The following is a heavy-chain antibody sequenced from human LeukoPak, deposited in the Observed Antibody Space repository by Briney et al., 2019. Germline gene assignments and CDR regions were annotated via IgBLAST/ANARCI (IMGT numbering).Heavy chain of an antibody. D-gene: IGHD6-13*01. CDR3: VGAAAGTLLPGVDY. J-gene: IGHJ4*02. CDR2: INHSGST. Sequence: NPSETLSLTCAVYGGSFSGYYWSWIRQPPGKGLEWIGEINHSGSTNYNPSLKSRVTISVDTSKNQFSLKLSSVTAADTAVYYCVGAAAGTLLPGVDYWGQGTLVTVSS. CDR1: GGSFSGYY. V-gene: IGHV4-34*01.